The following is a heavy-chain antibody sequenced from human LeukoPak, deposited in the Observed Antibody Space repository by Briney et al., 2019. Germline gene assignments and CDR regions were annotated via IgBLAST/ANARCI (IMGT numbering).Heavy chain of an antibody. Sequence: GRSLRLSCAASGFTFSSYAMHWVRQAPDKGLEWVAVISHDGSNKYYADSVKGRFSISRDNSKNTLYLQMNGLRAEETAMYYCATPYTSGWSLYFDNWGQGTLVTVSS. D-gene: IGHD6-19*01. CDR1: GFTFSSYA. V-gene: IGHV3-30-3*01. CDR2: ISHDGSNK. CDR3: ATPYTSGWSLYFDN. J-gene: IGHJ4*02.